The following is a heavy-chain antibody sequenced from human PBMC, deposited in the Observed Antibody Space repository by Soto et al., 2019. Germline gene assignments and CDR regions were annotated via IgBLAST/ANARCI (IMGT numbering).Heavy chain of an antibody. CDR1: GGSISSGGYY. Sequence: SSETLSLTCTVSGGSISSGGYYWSRIPQHPGKGLEWIGYIYYSGSTYYNPSLKSRVTISVDTSKNQFSLKLSSVTAADTAVYYCARGQYSSSSHWFDPWGQGTLVTVSS. CDR3: ARGQYSSSSHWFDP. V-gene: IGHV4-31*03. CDR2: IYYSGST. J-gene: IGHJ5*02. D-gene: IGHD6-6*01.